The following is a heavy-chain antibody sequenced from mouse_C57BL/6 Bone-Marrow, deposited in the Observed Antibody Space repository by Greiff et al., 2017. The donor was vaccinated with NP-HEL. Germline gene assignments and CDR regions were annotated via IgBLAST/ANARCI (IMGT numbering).Heavy chain of an antibody. D-gene: IGHD2-3*01. CDR2: IHPNSGST. J-gene: IGHJ4*01. CDR3: ARWCDGYYEGAMDY. Sequence: VQLQQPGAELVKPGASVKLPCKAPGYTFPSYWMHWVKQRPGQGLEWIGMIHPNSGSTTYNEKFKSKATLTVDKSYSTAYMQHSSLTSEDSAVYSCARWCDGYYEGAMDYWGQGTSVTVSS. CDR1: GYTFPSYW. V-gene: IGHV1-64*01.